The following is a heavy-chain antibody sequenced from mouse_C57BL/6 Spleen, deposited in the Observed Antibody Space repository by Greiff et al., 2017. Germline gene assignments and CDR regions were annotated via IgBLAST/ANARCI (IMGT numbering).Heavy chain of an antibody. V-gene: IGHV1-26*01. CDR1: GYTFTDYY. J-gene: IGHJ4*01. Sequence: VQLQQSGPELVKPGASVKISCKASGYTFTDYYMNWVKQSHGKSLEWIGDINPNNGGTSYNQQFKGKATLTVDKSSSTAYMELRSLTSEDSAVYYCARYLYGNYGYYAMDYWGQGTSVTVSS. CDR3: ARYLYGNYGYYAMDY. CDR2: INPNNGGT. D-gene: IGHD2-1*01.